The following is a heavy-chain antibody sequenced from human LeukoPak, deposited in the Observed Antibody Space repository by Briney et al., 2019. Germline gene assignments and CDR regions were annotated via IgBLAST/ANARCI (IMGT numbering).Heavy chain of an antibody. CDR2: VWNDGSND. V-gene: IGHV3-33*08. J-gene: IGHJ4*02. Sequence: GGSLRLSCAASGFTFSSYGMHWVRQAPGKGLEWVAFVWNDGSNDYHADSVKGRFTIYRDNSMNTLYLQMDSLKAEDTAVYYCARDGSGSDHHFDYWGQGTLVTVSS. CDR1: GFTFSSYG. D-gene: IGHD3-10*01. CDR3: ARDGSGSDHHFDY.